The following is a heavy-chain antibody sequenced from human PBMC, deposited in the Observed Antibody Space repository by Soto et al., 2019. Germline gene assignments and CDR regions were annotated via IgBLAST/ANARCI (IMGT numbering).Heavy chain of an antibody. CDR1: GYIFVNYG. D-gene: IGHD3-16*01. Sequence: QVQLVQSGDEMKKPGASVRVSCKASGYIFVNYGIAWVRQAPGQGLEWMGWISPYTGDTHSASKVQGRLTMTTDTAXRTAYMDLGSLTSDDTAVYYCAMVDNYVTPTPQDVWGQGTTVTVSS. CDR3: AMVDNYVTPTPQDV. J-gene: IGHJ6*02. V-gene: IGHV1-18*01. CDR2: ISPYTGDT.